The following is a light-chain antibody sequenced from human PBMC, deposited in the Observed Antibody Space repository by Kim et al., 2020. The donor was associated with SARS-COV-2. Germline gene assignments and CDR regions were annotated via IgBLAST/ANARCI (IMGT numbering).Light chain of an antibody. CDR3: QQYNSYSWT. CDR2: KAS. CDR1: QSISSW. Sequence: DIQMTQSPSTLSASVGDRVTITCRASQSISSWLAWYQQKPGKAPKLLIYKASSLESGVPSRFSGSGSGTEFTLTISSLQPDDFATYYRQQYNSYSWTFGQVTKVDIK. V-gene: IGKV1-5*03. J-gene: IGKJ1*01.